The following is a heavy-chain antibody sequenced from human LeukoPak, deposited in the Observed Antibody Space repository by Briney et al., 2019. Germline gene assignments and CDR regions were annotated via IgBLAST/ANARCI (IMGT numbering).Heavy chain of an antibody. D-gene: IGHD3-16*02. CDR2: INHSGST. CDR3: ARHVNDYVWGSYRPLYAFDI. Sequence: SETLSLTCAVSGYSISSGYYWGWIRQPPGKGLEWIGSINHSGSTYYNPSLKSRVTISVDTSKNQFSLKLSSVTAADTAVYYCARHVNDYVWGSYRPLYAFDIWGQGTMVTVSS. J-gene: IGHJ3*02. CDR1: GYSISSGYY. V-gene: IGHV4-38-2*01.